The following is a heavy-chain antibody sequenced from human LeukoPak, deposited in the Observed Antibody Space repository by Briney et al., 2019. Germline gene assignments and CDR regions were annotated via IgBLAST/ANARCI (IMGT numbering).Heavy chain of an antibody. V-gene: IGHV4-59*01. CDR1: GGSISSYY. CDR2: IYYSGST. J-gene: IGHJ6*02. Sequence: SSETLSLTCTVSGGSISSYYWSWIRQPPGKGREWIGYIYYSGSTNYNPSLKSRVTISVDTSKNQFSLKLSSVTAADTAVYYCARVPVYDYYGMDVWGQGTTVTVSS. D-gene: IGHD2/OR15-2a*01. CDR3: ARVPVYDYYGMDV.